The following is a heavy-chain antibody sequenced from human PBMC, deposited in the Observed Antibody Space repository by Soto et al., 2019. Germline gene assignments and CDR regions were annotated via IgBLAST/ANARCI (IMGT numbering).Heavy chain of an antibody. V-gene: IGHV3-23*01. CDR3: AKSKRRDYFYCFDY. CDR1: GFTFSSYA. CDR2: ISGSGGST. Sequence: EVQLLESGGGLVQPGGSLRLSCAASGFTFSSYAMSWVRQAPGKGLEWVSAISGSGGSTYYADSVKGRFTISRDNSKNSLYLKMNSLRAEDTAVYYCAKSKRRDYFYCFDYWGQGTLVTVSS. J-gene: IGHJ4*02. D-gene: IGHD4-17*01.